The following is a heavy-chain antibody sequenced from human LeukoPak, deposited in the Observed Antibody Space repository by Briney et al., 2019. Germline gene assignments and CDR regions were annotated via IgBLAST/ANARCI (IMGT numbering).Heavy chain of an antibody. J-gene: IGHJ4*02. CDR2: VLASGGRT. Sequence: GGSLRLSCAASGFTFSSYAMGWVRQPPGKGLEWVSAVLASGGRTFYADSVKGRFTISRDNSKNTLYLQMNSLRAEDTAVYYCAKYYKLSGYYLGGYDYWGQGTPVTVSS. CDR3: AKYYKLSGYYLGGYDY. D-gene: IGHD3-22*01. V-gene: IGHV3-23*01. CDR1: GFTFSSYA.